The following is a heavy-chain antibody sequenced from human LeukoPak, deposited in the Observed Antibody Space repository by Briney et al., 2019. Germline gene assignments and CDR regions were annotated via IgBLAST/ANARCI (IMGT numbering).Heavy chain of an antibody. D-gene: IGHD3-3*01. CDR2: ISYDGSNK. V-gene: IGHV3-30*18. Sequence: GGSLRLSCAASGFTFSSYGMHWVRQAPGKGLEWVAVISYDGSNKYYADSVKGRFTTSRDNAKKTPSLQMNSLRAEDTAVYYCAKDKDFWSGYYRGLPYYYGMDVWGQGTTVTVSS. CDR1: GFTFSSYG. CDR3: AKDKDFWSGYYRGLPYYYGMDV. J-gene: IGHJ6*02.